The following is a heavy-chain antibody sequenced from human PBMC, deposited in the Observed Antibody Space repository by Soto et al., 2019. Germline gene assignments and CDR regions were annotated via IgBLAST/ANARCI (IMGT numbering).Heavy chain of an antibody. CDR2: ISYDGSNK. CDR1: GFTFSSYA. J-gene: IGHJ4*02. CDR3: ARGKDVLVPAATRY. Sequence: LRLSCAASGFTFSSYAMHWVRQAPGKGLEWVAVISYDGSNKYYADSVKGRFTISRDNSKNTLYLQMNSLRAEDTAVYYCARGKDVLVPAATRYWGQGTLVTVSS. V-gene: IGHV3-30*04. D-gene: IGHD2-2*01.